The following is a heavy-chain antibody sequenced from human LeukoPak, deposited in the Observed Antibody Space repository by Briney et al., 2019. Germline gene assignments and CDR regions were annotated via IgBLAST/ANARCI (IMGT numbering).Heavy chain of an antibody. Sequence: GGSLRLSCAASVFTFSSYSMNWVRQAPGKGLEWVSSISSSSSYIYYADSVKGRFTISRDNAKNSLYLQMNSLRAEDTAVYYCARAMGYSSSWNDYWGQGTLVTVSS. V-gene: IGHV3-21*01. J-gene: IGHJ4*02. CDR3: ARAMGYSSSWNDY. CDR2: ISSSSSYI. D-gene: IGHD6-13*01. CDR1: VFTFSSYS.